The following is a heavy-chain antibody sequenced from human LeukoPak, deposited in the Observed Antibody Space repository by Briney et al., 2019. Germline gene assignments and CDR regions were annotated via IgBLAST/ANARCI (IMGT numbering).Heavy chain of an antibody. Sequence: GGSLRLSCAASGFTFDDYGMSWVRQAPGKGLEWVSGINWNGGSTGYADSVKGRFTISRDNAKNSLYLQMNSLRAEDTALYHCAAAGGGDYYYYMDVWGKGTTVTISS. CDR2: INWNGGST. D-gene: IGHD4-23*01. J-gene: IGHJ6*03. CDR1: GFTFDDYG. CDR3: AAAGGGDYYYYMDV. V-gene: IGHV3-20*01.